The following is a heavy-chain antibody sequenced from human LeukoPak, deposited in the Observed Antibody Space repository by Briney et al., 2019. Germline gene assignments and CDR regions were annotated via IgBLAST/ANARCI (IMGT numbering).Heavy chain of an antibody. CDR1: GFTFSRYW. J-gene: IGHJ4*02. CDR2: IKQDGSEK. Sequence: GGSLSLSCAASGFTFSRYWMGWARQAPGEGLEWVANIKQDGSEKYYVDSVKGRFTISRDNAKNSLYLQMNSLRAEDTAVYYCASHDYSGSGSYSQSYWGQGTLVTVSS. V-gene: IGHV3-7*01. D-gene: IGHD3-10*01. CDR3: ASHDYSGSGSYSQSY.